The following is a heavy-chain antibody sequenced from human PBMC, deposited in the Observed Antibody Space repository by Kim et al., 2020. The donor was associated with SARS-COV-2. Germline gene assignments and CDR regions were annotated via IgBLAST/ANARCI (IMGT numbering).Heavy chain of an antibody. CDR1: GFTFSSYS. V-gene: IGHV3-21*01. CDR3: ARVLSSGWSYFDY. J-gene: IGHJ4*02. D-gene: IGHD6-19*01. CDR2: ISSSGSYI. Sequence: GSLRLSCAASGFTFSSYSMNWVRQAPGKGLEWISSISSSGSYIYYADSMKGRFTISRDNARASLYLQMNSLRAEDTAVYYCARVLSSGWSYFDYWGQGT.